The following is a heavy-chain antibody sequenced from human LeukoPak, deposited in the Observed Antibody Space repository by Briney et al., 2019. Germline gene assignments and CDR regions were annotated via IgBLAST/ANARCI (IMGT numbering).Heavy chain of an antibody. CDR1: GGSFSGYY. V-gene: IGHV4-34*01. CDR2: INHSGST. CDR3: TRTQWLALYDY. D-gene: IGHD6-19*01. J-gene: IGHJ4*02. Sequence: PSETLSLTCAVYGGSFSGYYWSWIRQPPEKGLEWIGEINHSGSTNYNPSLKSRVTISVDTSKNQFSLKLSSVTAADTAVYYCTRTQWLALYDYWGQGTLVTVSS.